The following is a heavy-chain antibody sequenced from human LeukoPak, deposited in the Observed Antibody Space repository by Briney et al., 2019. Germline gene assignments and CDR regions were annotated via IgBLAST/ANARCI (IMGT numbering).Heavy chain of an antibody. J-gene: IGHJ4*02. V-gene: IGHV3-33*08. CDR1: GFTFSSYG. CDR3: ACVLNLAIDY. Sequence: GRSLRLSCAASGFTFSSYGMHWVRQAPGKGLEWAAVIWYDGSNKYYADSVKGRFTISRDNSKNTLYLQMNSLRAEDTAVYYCACVLNLAIDYWGQGTLVTVSS. CDR2: IWYDGSNK. D-gene: IGHD3-16*01.